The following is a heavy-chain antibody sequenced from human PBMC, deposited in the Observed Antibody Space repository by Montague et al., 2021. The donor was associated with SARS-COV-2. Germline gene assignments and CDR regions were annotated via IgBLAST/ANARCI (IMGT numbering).Heavy chain of an antibody. CDR1: GFTFSSYE. V-gene: IGHV3-48*03. J-gene: IGHJ6*02. CDR2: ISSSGSTI. Sequence: SLRLSCAASGFTFSSYEMNWVRQAPGKGLEWVSYISSSGSTIYYADSVKGRFTISRDNAKNSPYLQMNSLRAEDTAVYYCARDEGLKYGSGDYYGMDVWGQGTTVTVSS. CDR3: ARDEGLKYGSGDYYGMDV. D-gene: IGHD3-10*01.